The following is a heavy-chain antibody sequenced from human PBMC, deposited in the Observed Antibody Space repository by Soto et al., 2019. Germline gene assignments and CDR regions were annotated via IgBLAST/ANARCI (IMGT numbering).Heavy chain of an antibody. J-gene: IGHJ4*02. CDR3: ARGRYGDY. CDR1: GYTFTSYG. CDR2: ISAHNGNT. V-gene: IGHV1-18*01. D-gene: IGHD1-1*01. Sequence: QVNRVQSGAEVKKPGASVKVSCKGSGYTFTSYGITWVRQAPGQGLEWMGWISAHNGNTNYAQKHKGRVTVTRDTSTSTAYMELRSLRSDDTAVYYCARGRYGDYWGQGALVTVSS.